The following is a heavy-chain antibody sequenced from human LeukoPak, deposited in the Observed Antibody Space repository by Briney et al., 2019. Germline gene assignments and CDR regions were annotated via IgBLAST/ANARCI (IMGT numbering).Heavy chain of an antibody. V-gene: IGHV3-15*01. CDR3: TRGTSSYI. D-gene: IGHD6-6*01. CDR2: IKSKTDGGTT. J-gene: IGHJ4*02. Sequence: GGSLSLSCAASGFSFSNAWISWVREAPGKGLEWVGHIKSKTDGGTTAYAAPVTGRFTISRNDSKNRLYLQINNLKTEYTAVYYCTRGTSSYIWGQRTLVTVSS. CDR1: GFSFSNAW.